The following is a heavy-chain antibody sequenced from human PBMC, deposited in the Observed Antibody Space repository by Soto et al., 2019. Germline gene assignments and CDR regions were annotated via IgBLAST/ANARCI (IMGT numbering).Heavy chain of an antibody. V-gene: IGHV1-3*01. CDR1: GYTFTSYA. CDR3: ARDLGGSYRSTFDY. Sequence: ASVKVSCKASGYTFTSYAMHWERQAPGQRLEWMGWINAGNGNTKYSQKFQGRVTITRDTSASTAYMELSSLRSEDTAVYYCARDLGGSYRSTFDYWGQGTLVTVSS. CDR2: INAGNGNT. D-gene: IGHD3-16*02. J-gene: IGHJ4*02.